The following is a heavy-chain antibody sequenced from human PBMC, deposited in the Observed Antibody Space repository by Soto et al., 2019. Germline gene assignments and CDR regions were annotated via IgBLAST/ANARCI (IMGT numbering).Heavy chain of an antibody. CDR2: ISAYNGNT. J-gene: IGHJ4*02. D-gene: IGHD3-10*01. Sequence: QVQLVQSGAEVKKPGASVKVSCKASGYTFTSYGISWVRQGPGQGLEWMGWISAYNGNTNYAQKLQGRVTMTTDTSTSTAYMELRSLRSDDTAVYYCARRISNSRGSTMVRGVSAATGFDYWGQGTLVTVSS. CDR1: GYTFTSYG. CDR3: ARRISNSRGSTMVRGVSAATGFDY. V-gene: IGHV1-18*01.